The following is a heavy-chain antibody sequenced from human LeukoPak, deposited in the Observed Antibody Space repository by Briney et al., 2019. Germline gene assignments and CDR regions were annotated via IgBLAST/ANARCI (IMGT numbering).Heavy chain of an antibody. CDR2: INDNRGSST. CDR3: AKEGVQAPTDWFFDL. Sequence: EAGGSLRLSCAASGFTFSSYAMSWVRQAPGKGLEWVSGINDNRGSSTWYADFVKGRFTISRDNSKSTVYLQMNSLRAEDTALYYCAKEGVQAPTDWFFDLWGRGTLVTVSS. V-gene: IGHV3-23*03. J-gene: IGHJ2*01. CDR1: GFTFSSYA. D-gene: IGHD1-26*01.